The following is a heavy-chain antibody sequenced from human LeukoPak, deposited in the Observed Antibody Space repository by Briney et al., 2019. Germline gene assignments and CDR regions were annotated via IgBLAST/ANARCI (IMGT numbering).Heavy chain of an antibody. CDR2: INPNSGGT. CDR3: AREDLGALYDILTGYYNAPFDY. J-gene: IGHJ4*02. Sequence: GASVKVSCKASGYTFTGYYMHWVRQAPGQGLEWMGWINPNSGGTNYAQKFQGRVTMTRDTSIRTAYMELSRLRSDDTAVYYCAREDLGALYDILTGYYNAPFDYWGQGTLVTVSS. V-gene: IGHV1-2*02. D-gene: IGHD3-9*01. CDR1: GYTFTGYY.